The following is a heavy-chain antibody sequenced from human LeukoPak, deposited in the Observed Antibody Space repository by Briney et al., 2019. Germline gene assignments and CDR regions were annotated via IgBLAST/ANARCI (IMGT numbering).Heavy chain of an antibody. CDR3: ARDLGYYDSSGSY. D-gene: IGHD3-22*01. V-gene: IGHV3-21*01. J-gene: IGHJ4*02. Sequence: GGSLRLXCAASGFTFSSYSMNWVRQAPGKGLEWVSSISSSSSYIYYADSVKGRFTISRDNAKNSLYLQMNSLRAEDTAVYYCARDLGYYDSSGSYWGQGTLVTVSS. CDR1: GFTFSSYS. CDR2: ISSSSSYI.